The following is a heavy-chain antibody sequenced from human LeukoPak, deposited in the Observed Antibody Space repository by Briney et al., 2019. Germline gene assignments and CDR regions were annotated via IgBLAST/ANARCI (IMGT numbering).Heavy chain of an antibody. CDR2: IYNGVNT. J-gene: IGHJ5*02. CDR3: ARSRAFNSGAFDP. V-gene: IGHV4-61*01. CDR1: GASVSSASY. D-gene: IGHD1-26*01. Sequence: PSETLSLTCTVSGASVSSASYWSWIRQPPGKGVEWIAHIYNGVNTNYNPSLKSRVTISVDTSKNQFSLRLNSVTAADTAVYYCARSRAFNSGAFDPWGQGSLVTVSS.